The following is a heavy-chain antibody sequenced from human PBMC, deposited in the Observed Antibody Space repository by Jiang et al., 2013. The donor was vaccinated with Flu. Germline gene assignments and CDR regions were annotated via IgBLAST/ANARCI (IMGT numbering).Heavy chain of an antibody. J-gene: IGHJ5*02. CDR3: AREAFVVVPAATLDWFDP. Sequence: SGYTFTSYDINWVRQATGQGLEWMGWMNPNSGNTGYAQKFQGRVTMTRNTSISTAYMELSSLRSEDTAVYYCAREAFVVVPAATLDWFDPWGQGTLVTVSS. V-gene: IGHV1-8*01. CDR2: MNPNSGNT. D-gene: IGHD2-2*01. CDR1: GYTFTSYD.